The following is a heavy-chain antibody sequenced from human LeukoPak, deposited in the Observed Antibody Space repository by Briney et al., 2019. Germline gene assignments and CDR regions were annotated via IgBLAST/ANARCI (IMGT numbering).Heavy chain of an antibody. CDR3: ARLENWGCDQ. CDR2: IYPGDSDT. Sequence: GESLKISCKGYAYSFTTHWIAWVRQMPGKGPEWMGIIYPGDSDTRYSPSFQGQVTISADKSISTAYLQWSSLKASDTAMYYCARLENWGCDQWGQGTLVTVSS. V-gene: IGHV5-51*01. J-gene: IGHJ5*02. D-gene: IGHD7-27*01. CDR1: AYSFTTHW.